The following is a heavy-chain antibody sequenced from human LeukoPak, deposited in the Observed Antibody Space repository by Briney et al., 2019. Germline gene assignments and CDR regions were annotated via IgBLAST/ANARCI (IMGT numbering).Heavy chain of an antibody. J-gene: IGHJ3*02. CDR2: INSDGSSI. CDR1: GFTFSSYW. V-gene: IGHV3-74*03. CDR3: AKDKPAYCGGDCSGAFDI. Sequence: SGGSLRLSCAASGFTFSSYWMHWVRQAPGKGLVWVSRINSDGSSITYADSVKGRFTISRDNSKNTLYLQMNSLRAEDTAVYYCAKDKPAYCGGDCSGAFDIWGQGTMVTVSS. D-gene: IGHD2-21*02.